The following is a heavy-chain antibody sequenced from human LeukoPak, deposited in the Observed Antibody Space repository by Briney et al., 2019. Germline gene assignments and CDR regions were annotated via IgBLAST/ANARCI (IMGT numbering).Heavy chain of an antibody. CDR2: INTNTGNP. CDR1: GYTFTSYA. CDR3: ARDLDSYGLRNFDY. J-gene: IGHJ4*02. D-gene: IGHD5-18*01. Sequence: GASVKVSCKASGYTFTSYAMNWVRQAPGQGLEWMGWINTNTGNPTYAQGFTGRFVFSLDTSVSTAYLQISSLKAEDTAVYYRARDLDSYGLRNFDYWGQGTLVTVSS. V-gene: IGHV7-4-1*02.